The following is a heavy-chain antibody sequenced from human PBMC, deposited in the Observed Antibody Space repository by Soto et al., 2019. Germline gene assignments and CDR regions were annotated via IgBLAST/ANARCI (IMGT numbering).Heavy chain of an antibody. CDR1: GFTFGSHG. J-gene: IGHJ6*02. CDR2: ISYDETNE. Sequence: PGGSLRLSCVASGFTFGSHGMHWVRQAPGKGLEWVAVISYDETNEYYVDSVKGRFTISRDNPKSTLYLQMNRLRPEDTAVYKCAKDLRTTISDYGMDVWGQGTTLTVSS. D-gene: IGHD2-21*01. CDR3: AKDLRTTISDYGMDV. V-gene: IGHV3-30*18.